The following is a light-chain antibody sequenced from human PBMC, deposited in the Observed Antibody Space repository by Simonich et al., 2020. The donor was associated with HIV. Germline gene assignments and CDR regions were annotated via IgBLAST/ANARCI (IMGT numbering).Light chain of an antibody. Sequence: EIVMTQSPATLSVSPGERATLSCRASRSVSSNLAWYQQKPGQAPRLLIYGASTRATGIPARFSGSGSGTEFTLTISSMQSEDFAVYYCQQYNNWPPIAFGQGTRLEIK. CDR1: RSVSSN. J-gene: IGKJ5*01. CDR2: GAS. CDR3: QQYNNWPPIA. V-gene: IGKV3-15*01.